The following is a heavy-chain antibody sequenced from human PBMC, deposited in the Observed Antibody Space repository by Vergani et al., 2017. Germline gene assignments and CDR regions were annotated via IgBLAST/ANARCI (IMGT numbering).Heavy chain of an antibody. CDR2: ISYDGSNK. J-gene: IGHJ6*03. Sequence: QVQLVESGGGVVQPGRSLRLSCAASGFTFSSYAMHWVRQAPGKGLEWVAVISYDGSNKYYADSVKGRFTISRDNSKNTLYLQMNSLRAEDTAVYYCARDRGYYMDVWGKXP. CDR3: ARDRGYYMDV. CDR1: GFTFSSYA. V-gene: IGHV3-30-3*01.